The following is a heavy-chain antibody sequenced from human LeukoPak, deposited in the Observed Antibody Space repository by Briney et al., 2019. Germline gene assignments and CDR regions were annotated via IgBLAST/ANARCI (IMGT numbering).Heavy chain of an antibody. CDR3: ARDHPPVGYYDSSGHSYYYYYYGMDV. V-gene: IGHV4-31*03. Sequence: SETLSLTCTVSGVSISSGGYYWSWIRRHPGEGLEWIGFIYYSGTTYYNPSLRGRISISVDTSKNQFSLKLSSVTAADTAVYYCARDHPPVGYYDSSGHSYYYYYYGMDVWGQGTTVTVSS. CDR2: IYYSGTT. CDR1: GVSISSGGYY. D-gene: IGHD3-22*01. J-gene: IGHJ6*02.